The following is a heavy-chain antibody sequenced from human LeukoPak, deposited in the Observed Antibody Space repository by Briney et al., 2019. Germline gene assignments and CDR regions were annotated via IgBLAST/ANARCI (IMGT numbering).Heavy chain of an antibody. CDR1: GYTFTSYD. CDR3: ARLMVITTDYLDY. J-gene: IGHJ4*02. D-gene: IGHD3-22*01. V-gene: IGHV1-8*01. CDR2: MNPNSGNT. Sequence: GASVKVSCKASGYTFTSYDINWVRQATGQGLEWMGWMNPNSGNTGYAQKFQGRVTMTRNTSISTAYMELSSLRSEDTAVYYCARLMVITTDYLDYWGQGTLVTFSS.